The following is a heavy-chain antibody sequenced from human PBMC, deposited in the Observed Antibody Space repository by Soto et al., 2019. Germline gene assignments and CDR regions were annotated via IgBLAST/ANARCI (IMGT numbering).Heavy chain of an antibody. CDR3: ARDGGSFTYSYGYYYYGMDV. CDR2: ISSSGSTI. V-gene: IGHV3-11*01. CDR1: GFTFSDYY. J-gene: IGHJ6*02. Sequence: QVQLVESGGGLVKPGGPLRLSCAASGFTFSDYYMSWIRQAPGKGLEWVSYISSSGSTIYYADSVKGRFTISRDNAKNSLYLQMNSLRAEDTAVYYCARDGGSFTYSYGYYYYGMDVWGQGTTVTVSS. D-gene: IGHD5-18*01.